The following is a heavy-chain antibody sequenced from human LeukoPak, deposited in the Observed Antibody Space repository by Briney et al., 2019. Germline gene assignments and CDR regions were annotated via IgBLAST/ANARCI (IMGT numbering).Heavy chain of an antibody. CDR2: IYTSGST. CDR3: ARELLWFGAQYDGFDI. V-gene: IGHV4-61*02. J-gene: IGHJ3*02. CDR1: GYSISTGYY. Sequence: SETLSLTCTVSGYSISTGYYWDWIRQPAGKGLEWIGRIYTSGSTNYNPSLKSRVTISLDTSKNHFSLILTSVTAADTAVYYCARELLWFGAQYDGFDIWGQGTMVTVSS. D-gene: IGHD3-10*01.